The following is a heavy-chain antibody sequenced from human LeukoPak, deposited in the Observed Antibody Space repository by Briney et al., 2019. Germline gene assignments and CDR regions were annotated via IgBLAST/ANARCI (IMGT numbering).Heavy chain of an antibody. J-gene: IGHJ6*02. CDR1: GFTLDAYE. CDR2: ISANGGRT. D-gene: IGHD2/OR15-2a*01. Sequence: GGSPRLSCVASGFTLDAYEMHWVRQARGKGPEWVSLISANGGRTSYADSVKGRFTISRDNSKNSLYLQMTSLRAEDSALYYCTTWAFYHGLDVWRQGTTVTVSS. CDR3: TTWAFYHGLDV. V-gene: IGHV3-43*02.